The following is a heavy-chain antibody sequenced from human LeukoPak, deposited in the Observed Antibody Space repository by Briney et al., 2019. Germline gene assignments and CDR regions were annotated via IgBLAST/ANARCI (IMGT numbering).Heavy chain of an antibody. D-gene: IGHD3-22*01. V-gene: IGHV3-49*04. Sequence: GGSLRLSCTASGFTFGDYAMSWVRQAPGKGLEWVGFIRSKAYGGTTEYAASVKGRFTISRDDSKSIAYLQMNSLKTGDTAVYYCTSGDYYDSSGYYFFDYWGQGTLVTVSS. CDR3: TSGDYYDSSGYYFFDY. J-gene: IGHJ4*02. CDR1: GFTFGDYA. CDR2: IRSKAYGGTT.